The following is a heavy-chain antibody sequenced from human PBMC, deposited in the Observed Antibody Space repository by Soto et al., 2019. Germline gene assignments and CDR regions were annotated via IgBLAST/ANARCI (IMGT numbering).Heavy chain of an antibody. D-gene: IGHD3-10*01. CDR2: ISYDGSNK. CDR3: ARDHSWFGELGYYYYYGMDV. V-gene: IGHV3-30*03. Sequence: QVQLVESGGGVVQPGRSLRLSCAASGFTFSSYGMHWVRQAPGKGLEWVAVISYDGSNKYYEDSVKGRFTISRDNSKNTLYLQMSSLRAEDTAVYYCARDHSWFGELGYYYYYGMDVWGQGTTVTVSS. CDR1: GFTFSSYG. J-gene: IGHJ6*02.